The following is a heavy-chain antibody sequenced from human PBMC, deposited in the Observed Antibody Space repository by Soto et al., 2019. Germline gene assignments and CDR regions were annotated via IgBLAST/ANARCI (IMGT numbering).Heavy chain of an antibody. CDR1: GYSFTSYW. V-gene: IGHV5-10-1*01. D-gene: IGHD3-22*01. CDR3: ARLYADSSGYYYVGYYYYGMDV. CDR2: IDPSDSYT. Sequence: GESLKISCKGSGYSFTSYWISWVRQMPGKGLEWMGRIDPSDSYTNYSPSFQGHVTISADTSISTAYLQWSSLKASDTAMYYCARLYADSSGYYYVGYYYYGMDVWGQGTTVPVSS. J-gene: IGHJ6*02.